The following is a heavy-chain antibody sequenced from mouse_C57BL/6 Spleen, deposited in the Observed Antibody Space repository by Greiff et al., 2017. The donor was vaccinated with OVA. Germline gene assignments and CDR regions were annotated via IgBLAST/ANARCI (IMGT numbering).Heavy chain of an antibody. CDR1: GYTFTSYT. CDR2: INPSSGYT. J-gene: IGHJ4*01. Sequence: VKLQESGAELARPGASVKMSCKASGYTFTSYTMHWVKQRPGQGLEWIGYINPSSGYTKYNQKFKDKATLTADKSSSTAYMQLSSLTSEDSAVYYCARDELGLYAMDYWGQGTSVTVSS. V-gene: IGHV1-4*01. D-gene: IGHD4-1*01. CDR3: ARDELGLYAMDY.